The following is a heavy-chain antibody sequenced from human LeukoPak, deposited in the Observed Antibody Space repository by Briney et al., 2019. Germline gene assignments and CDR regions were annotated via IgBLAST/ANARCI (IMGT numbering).Heavy chain of an antibody. V-gene: IGHV4-4*07. CDR3: ARGWITDFWSGYQPNDAFDI. J-gene: IGHJ3*02. CDR1: GGSISSYY. Sequence: PSETLSLTCTVSGGSISSYYWSWIRQPAGKGLEWIGRIYTSGSTNYNPSLKSRVTISVDTSKNQFSLKLSSVNAADTAVYYCARGWITDFWSGYQPNDAFDIWGQGTMVTVSS. CDR2: IYTSGST. D-gene: IGHD3-3*01.